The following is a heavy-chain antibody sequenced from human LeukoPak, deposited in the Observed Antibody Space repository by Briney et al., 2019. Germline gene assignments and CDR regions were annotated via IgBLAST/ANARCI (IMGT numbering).Heavy chain of an antibody. Sequence: ASVKVSCKASGCTFSSYAISWVRQAPGQGLEWMGGIIPIFGTANYAQKFQGRVTMTRDTSTSTAHMELRSLRSEDTAVYYCARESSPMVRGYSPAYWGQGTLVTVSS. D-gene: IGHD3-10*01. CDR3: ARESSPMVRGYSPAY. CDR2: IIPIFGTA. J-gene: IGHJ4*02. V-gene: IGHV1-69*05. CDR1: GCTFSSYA.